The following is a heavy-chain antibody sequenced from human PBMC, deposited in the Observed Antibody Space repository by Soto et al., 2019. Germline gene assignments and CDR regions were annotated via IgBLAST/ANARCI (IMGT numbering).Heavy chain of an antibody. Sequence: QVQLQESGPGLVKPSGTLSLTCAVSSGSISSSNWWSWVRQPPGKGLEWIGEIYDSGSTNYNPSLKSRATIFVDKPKNQFSLKLSSVTAADTAVYYCVRNQYSSDWPHDWGQGTLVTVSS. CDR2: IYDSGST. CDR1: SGSISSSNW. D-gene: IGHD6-19*01. J-gene: IGHJ4*02. V-gene: IGHV4-4*02. CDR3: VRNQYSSDWPHD.